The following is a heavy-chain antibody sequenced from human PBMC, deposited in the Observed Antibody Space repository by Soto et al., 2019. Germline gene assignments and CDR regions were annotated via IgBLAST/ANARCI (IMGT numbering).Heavy chain of an antibody. CDR2: INPNSGGT. D-gene: IGHD6-13*01. CDR3: ARAIVAAPFDY. V-gene: IGHV1-2*04. Sequence: QVQLVQSXAEVKKPGASVKVSCKASXYTFTGYYIHXXXXXXXXXXXWMGWINPNSGGTNYAQKFQGWVSMTRDTSISTANMELSRLRSDDTAVYYCARAIVAAPFDYWGQGTLVTVSS. J-gene: IGHJ4*02. CDR1: XYTFTGYY.